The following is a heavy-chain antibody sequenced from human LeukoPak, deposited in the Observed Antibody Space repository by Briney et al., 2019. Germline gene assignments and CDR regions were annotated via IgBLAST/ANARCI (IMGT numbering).Heavy chain of an antibody. CDR3: ARGDYVWGSYQYYFDY. J-gene: IGHJ4*02. V-gene: IGHV1-2*02. CDR2: INPNSGGT. CDR1: GYTFTIYD. Sequence: ASVKVSCKASGYTFTIYDINWVRQAPGQGLEWMGWINPNSGGTNYAQKFQGRVTMTRDTSISTAYMELSRLRSDDTAVYYCARGDYVWGSYQYYFDYWGQGTLVTVSS. D-gene: IGHD3-16*01.